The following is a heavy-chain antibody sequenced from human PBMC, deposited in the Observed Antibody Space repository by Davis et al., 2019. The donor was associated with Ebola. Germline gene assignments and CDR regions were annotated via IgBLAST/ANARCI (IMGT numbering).Heavy chain of an antibody. D-gene: IGHD4-11*01. Sequence: GESLKTSCASSGFTSSSYAMSWVRQAPGKGLEWVSAISGSGGSTYYADSVKGRFTISRDNSKNTLYLQMNSLRAEDTAVYYCAKDTPAYSNYYYYYGMDVWGQGTTVTVSS. CDR2: ISGSGGST. J-gene: IGHJ6*02. CDR1: GFTSSSYA. V-gene: IGHV3-23*01. CDR3: AKDTPAYSNYYYYYGMDV.